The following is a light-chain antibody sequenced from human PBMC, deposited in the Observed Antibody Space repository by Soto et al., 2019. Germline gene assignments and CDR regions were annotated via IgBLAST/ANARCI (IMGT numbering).Light chain of an antibody. CDR2: LDGSGIF. J-gene: IGLJ2*01. Sequence: QSVLTQSSSASASLGSSVRLTCTLSSGHSTYIIAWHQQQPGKAPRYLMKLDGSGIFDKGSGLPDRFSGSSSGADRYLTISNLHFEDEADYYCETWDSNTVIFGGGTQLTVL. CDR1: SGHSTYI. CDR3: ETWDSNTVI. V-gene: IGLV4-60*02.